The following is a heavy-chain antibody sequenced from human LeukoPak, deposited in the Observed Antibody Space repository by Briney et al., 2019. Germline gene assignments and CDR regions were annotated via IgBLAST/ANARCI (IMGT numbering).Heavy chain of an antibody. D-gene: IGHD6-13*01. J-gene: IGHJ4*02. CDR2: INTNTGNP. CDR3: ARGGRVKQQLVRGDY. CDR1: GYTFTSYA. Sequence: GASVKVSCKASGYTFTSYAMNWVRQAPGQGLEWMGWINTNTGNPTYAQGFTGRFVFSLDTSVSTSYLQISSLKAEDTAVYYCARGGRVKQQLVRGDYWGQGTLVTVSS. V-gene: IGHV7-4-1*02.